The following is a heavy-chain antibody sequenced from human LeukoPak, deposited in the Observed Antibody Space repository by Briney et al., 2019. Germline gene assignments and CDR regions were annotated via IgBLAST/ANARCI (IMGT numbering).Heavy chain of an antibody. J-gene: IGHJ4*02. CDR3: ARGPHRDWNYVFDY. CDR1: GGSITSGSYF. V-gene: IGHV4-61*02. D-gene: IGHD1-7*01. Sequence: PSQTLSLTCTVSGGSITSGSYFWSWIRQPAGKGLEWIGRIYTSGSTNYNPSLKSRVTMSVDTSKNQFSLKLSSVTAADTAVYYCARGPHRDWNYVFDYWGQGTLVTVSS. CDR2: IYTSGST.